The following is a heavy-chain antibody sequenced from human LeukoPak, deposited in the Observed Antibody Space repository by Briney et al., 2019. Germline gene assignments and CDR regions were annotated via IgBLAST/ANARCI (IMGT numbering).Heavy chain of an antibody. CDR1: GGSISSYY. D-gene: IGHD5-24*01. CDR2: IYNGGNT. Sequence: PSETLSLTCTVSGGSISSYYWSWIRQPPGKGLEWIGYIYNGGNTNYNPSLKSRVIISVDTAKNQFSLQLSSVTAADTAMYYCARAGPRRDGYNVDFWGQGTLVTVSS. V-gene: IGHV4-59*01. J-gene: IGHJ4*02. CDR3: ARAGPRRDGYNVDF.